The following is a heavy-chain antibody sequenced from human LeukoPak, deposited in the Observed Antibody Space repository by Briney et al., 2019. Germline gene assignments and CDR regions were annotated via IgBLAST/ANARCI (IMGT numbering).Heavy chain of an antibody. CDR2: ISHDGSKK. D-gene: IGHD1-1*01. CDR3: ARVAYRAYLQYFFDY. V-gene: IGHV3-30-3*01. J-gene: IGHJ4*02. Sequence: PGRSPRLSCVASGFTFSSYTMHWVRQAPGKGLEWVAVISHDGSKKYYADSVKGRFTISRDNSKNTLYMQMNSLRAEDTAVYYCARVAYRAYLQYFFDYWGQGTLVTVTS. CDR1: GFTFSSYT.